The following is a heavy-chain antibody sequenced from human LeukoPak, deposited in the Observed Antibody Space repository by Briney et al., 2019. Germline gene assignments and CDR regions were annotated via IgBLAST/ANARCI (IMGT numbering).Heavy chain of an antibody. Sequence: GGSLRLSCAASGFTFSNAWMTWVRQAPGKGPEWVGRIKRKTDGGTAEYAAPVKGRFTISRDDSKNTLYLQMDSLKTEDTAVYYCTTGLGYCSSASCDYWGQGTMVTVSS. CDR3: TTGLGYCSSASCDY. CDR1: GFTFSNAW. J-gene: IGHJ4*02. D-gene: IGHD2-2*03. CDR2: IKRKTDGGTA. V-gene: IGHV3-15*01.